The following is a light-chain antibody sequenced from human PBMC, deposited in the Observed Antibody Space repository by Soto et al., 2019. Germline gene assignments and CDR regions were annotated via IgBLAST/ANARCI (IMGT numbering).Light chain of an antibody. CDR2: EVS. J-gene: IGLJ1*01. CDR1: SSDVGGYNY. V-gene: IGLV2-14*01. CDR3: NSYTSSSTRV. Sequence: QSALTQPASVSGSPGQSITISCTGTSSDVGGYNYVSWYQQNPGKAPKLIIFEVSNRPSGVSNRFSGSKSGNTASLTISGLQAEDEADYYCNSYTSSSTRVFGTGTKLT.